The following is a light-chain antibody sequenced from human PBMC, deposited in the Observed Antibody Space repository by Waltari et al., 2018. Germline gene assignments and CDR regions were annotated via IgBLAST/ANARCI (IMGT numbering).Light chain of an antibody. V-gene: IGKV2-30*02. CDR2: GVS. J-gene: IGKJ2*01. CDR3: IQGTHWPYT. Sequence: DVVMTQSPLSLPVTLGQPASISCKSSQSRVHSDGNTHLNWFQQKPGQSPRRLIYGVSNRDSGVPDRFSGSGSGTDFTLKISRVEAEDIGVYYCIQGTHWPYTFGQGTKLDIK. CDR1: QSRVHSDGNTH.